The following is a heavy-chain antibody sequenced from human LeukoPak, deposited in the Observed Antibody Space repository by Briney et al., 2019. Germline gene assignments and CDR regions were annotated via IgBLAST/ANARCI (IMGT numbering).Heavy chain of an antibody. Sequence: SETLSLTCTVSGASISSYYWSWIRQPPGKGGEWIGYIYYSGSANYNPSLKSRVTISVGTSKNQFSLNLSSVTAADTAVYYCARLQLSGSSYYFDYWGQGTLVTVSS. CDR1: GASISSYY. CDR3: ARLQLSGSSYYFDY. J-gene: IGHJ4*02. V-gene: IGHV4-59*08. CDR2: IYYSGSA. D-gene: IGHD1-26*01.